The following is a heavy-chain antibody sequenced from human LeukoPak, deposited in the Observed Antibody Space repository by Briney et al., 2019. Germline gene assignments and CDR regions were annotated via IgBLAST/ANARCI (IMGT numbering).Heavy chain of an antibody. J-gene: IGHJ4*02. V-gene: IGHV1-69*13. CDR1: GGTFSSYA. D-gene: IGHD2-2*01. CDR3: ARDPFRTDWVTAGRTVYQRPPVYFDY. CDR2: IIPIFGTA. Sequence: ASVKVSRKASGGTFSSYAISWVRQAPGQGLEWMGGIIPIFGTANYAQKFQGRVTITADESTSTAYMELSSLRSEDTAVYYCARDPFRTDWVTAGRTVYQRPPVYFDYWGQGTLVTVSS.